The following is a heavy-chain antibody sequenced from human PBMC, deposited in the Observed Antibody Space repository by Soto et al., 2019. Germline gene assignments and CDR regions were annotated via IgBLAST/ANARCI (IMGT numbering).Heavy chain of an antibody. D-gene: IGHD6-19*01. Sequence: PGGSLRLSCAASGFTFSGYWMNWVRQAPGKGLEWVANIKQDGGEKYYVDSVKGRFTISRDNAKNSLYLQMNSLRAEDKAVYYCARDRWWLVHWGQGTLVNVSS. V-gene: IGHV3-7*01. CDR2: IKQDGGEK. J-gene: IGHJ4*02. CDR3: ARDRWWLVH. CDR1: GFTFSGYW.